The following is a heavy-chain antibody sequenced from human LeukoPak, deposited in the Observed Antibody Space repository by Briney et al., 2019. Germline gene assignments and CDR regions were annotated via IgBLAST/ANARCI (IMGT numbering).Heavy chain of an antibody. CDR1: GGTFSSYA. Sequence: RASVKVSCKASGGTFSSYAISWVRQAPGQGLEWMGGIIPIFGTANYAQKFQGRVTITADESTSTAYMELSSLRSEDTAVYYCASSGGYSSSSAGIDYWGQGTLVTVSS. V-gene: IGHV1-69*13. J-gene: IGHJ4*02. CDR3: ASSGGYSSSSAGIDY. D-gene: IGHD6-6*01. CDR2: IIPIFGTA.